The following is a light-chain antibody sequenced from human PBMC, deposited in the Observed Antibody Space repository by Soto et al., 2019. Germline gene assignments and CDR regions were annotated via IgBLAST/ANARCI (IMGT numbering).Light chain of an antibody. CDR1: QDISSH. V-gene: IGKV1-9*01. CDR3: QQVKSFLPLT. J-gene: IGKJ4*01. CDR2: AAS. Sequence: QLTQSPSSLSASVGDSVPITCRASQDISSHLAWYQQKPGKAPKVLIYAASTLESGIPSRFSGSGSGTDFTLTISSLQAEDFATYYCQQVKSFLPLTFGGGTKVEIK.